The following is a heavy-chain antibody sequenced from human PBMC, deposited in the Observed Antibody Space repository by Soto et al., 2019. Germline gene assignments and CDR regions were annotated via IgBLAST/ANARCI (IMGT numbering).Heavy chain of an antibody. CDR3: ARDRYYYDSSGSDYYYYGMDV. V-gene: IGHV4-59*01. CDR1: GGSISSYY. D-gene: IGHD3-22*01. CDR2: IYYSGST. J-gene: IGHJ6*02. Sequence: SETLSLTCTVSGGSISSYYWSWIRQPPGKGLEWIGYIYYSGSTNYNPSLKSRVTISVDTSKNQFSLKLSSVTAADTAVYYCARDRYYYDSSGSDYYYYGMDVWGQGTTVTVSS.